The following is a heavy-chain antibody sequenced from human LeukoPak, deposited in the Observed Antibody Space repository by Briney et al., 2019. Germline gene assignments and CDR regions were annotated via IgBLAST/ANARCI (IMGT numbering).Heavy chain of an antibody. D-gene: IGHD3-10*01. Sequence: SETLSLTCTVSGGSISSYYWSWNRQPPGKGLEWIGYIYYSGSTNYNPSLKSRVTISVDTSKNQFSLKLSSVTAADTAVYYCAREAYGSGSRHSYYYYGMDVWGKGTTVTVSS. CDR3: AREAYGSGSRHSYYYYGMDV. CDR2: IYYSGST. J-gene: IGHJ6*04. V-gene: IGHV4-59*01. CDR1: GGSISSYY.